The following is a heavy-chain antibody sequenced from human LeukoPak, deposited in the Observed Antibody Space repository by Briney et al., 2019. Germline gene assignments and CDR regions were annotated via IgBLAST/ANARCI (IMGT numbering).Heavy chain of an antibody. Sequence: PSETLSLTCTVSGGSISSSSYYWGWIRQPPGKGLEWIGYIYYSGSTYYNPSLKSRVTISVDTSKNQFSLKLSSVTAADTAVYYCAREATDYDFWSGYPKADYWGQGTLVTVSS. CDR3: AREATDYDFWSGYPKADY. CDR1: GGSISSSSYY. V-gene: IGHV4-30-4*08. CDR2: IYYSGST. D-gene: IGHD3-3*01. J-gene: IGHJ4*02.